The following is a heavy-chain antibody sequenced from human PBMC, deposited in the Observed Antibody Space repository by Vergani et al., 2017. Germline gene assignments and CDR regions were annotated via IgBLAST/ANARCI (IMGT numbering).Heavy chain of an antibody. CDR1: GYSFTNYW. CDR3: ARPRSSSLGYYFDY. V-gene: IGHV5-51*03. D-gene: IGHD6-6*01. Sequence: EVPLVQSGAEVKKPGESLKISCKGSGYSFTNYWIGWVRQLPGKGLEWMGIIYPGDSDTRYSPSFQGQVTISADKSINTAYLHWSSLKASDTAMYYCARPRSSSLGYYFDYWGQGTLVTVSS. J-gene: IGHJ4*02. CDR2: IYPGDSDT.